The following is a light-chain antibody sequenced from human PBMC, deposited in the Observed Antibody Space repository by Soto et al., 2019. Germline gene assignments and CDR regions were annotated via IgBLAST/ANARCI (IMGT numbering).Light chain of an antibody. CDR3: MCYAGGNNWV. J-gene: IGLJ3*02. V-gene: IGLV2-8*01. Sequence: QSVLTQPPSASGSPGQSVTISCTGTSSDVGTHGYVSWYQQHAGKAPKLMIYDVTKRPSGVPDRFSGSKSANTASLTVSGLLAEDEADYYCMCYAGGNNWVFGGGTKLTVL. CDR1: SSDVGTHGY. CDR2: DVT.